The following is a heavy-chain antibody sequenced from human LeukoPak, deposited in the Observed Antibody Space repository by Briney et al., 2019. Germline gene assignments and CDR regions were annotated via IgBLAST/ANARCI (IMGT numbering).Heavy chain of an antibody. D-gene: IGHD4-17*01. CDR1: GFTFSSYS. Sequence: MTGGSLRLSCAASGFTFSSYSMNWVRRAPGKGLEWVSSISSSSSYIYYADSVKGRFTISRDNAKNSLNLQMNSLRAEDTAVYYCARSYGAQYYFDYWGQGTLVTVSS. CDR2: ISSSSSYI. J-gene: IGHJ4*02. CDR3: ARSYGAQYYFDY. V-gene: IGHV3-21*01.